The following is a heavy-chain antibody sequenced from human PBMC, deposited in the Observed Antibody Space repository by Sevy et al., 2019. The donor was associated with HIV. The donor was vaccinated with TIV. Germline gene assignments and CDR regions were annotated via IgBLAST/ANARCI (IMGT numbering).Heavy chain of an antibody. D-gene: IGHD6-19*01. CDR1: RFTFNTYA. J-gene: IGHJ4*02. V-gene: IGHV3-30*04. CDR2: ISYDGTNE. CDR3: ARDGVSSGWYRGYYFDY. Sequence: GGSLRLSCAASRFTFNTYAMHWVRQAPGKGLDWVAFISYDGTNEYYADSVKGRFTISRDNSKNTLYLQMNSLRAEDTAVYYCARDGVSSGWYRGYYFDYWGQGTLVTGSS.